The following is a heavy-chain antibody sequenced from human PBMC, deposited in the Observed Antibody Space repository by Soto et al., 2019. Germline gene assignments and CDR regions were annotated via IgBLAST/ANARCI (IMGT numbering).Heavy chain of an antibody. CDR3: ARMVAAGTYYYYSMEV. CDR2: IDWSGDK. D-gene: IGHD1-1*01. Sequence: RTQTLRLPGYYSGFAVSTVGLCVSWIRQPPGKALEWLAVIDWSGDKYYSTSLKTRLTISEDTSKNQVVLTMTNMDPVDTATYYCARMVAAGTYYYYSMEVWGQAPTVTVSS. J-gene: IGHJ6*02. CDR1: GFAVSTVGLC. V-gene: IGHV2-70*13.